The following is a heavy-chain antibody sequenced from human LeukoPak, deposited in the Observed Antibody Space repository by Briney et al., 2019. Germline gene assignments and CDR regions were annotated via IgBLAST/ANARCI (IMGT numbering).Heavy chain of an antibody. J-gene: IGHJ5*02. V-gene: IGHV3-11*01. D-gene: IGHD2-2*01. CDR2: IRRSGSAM. Sequence: GGSLRLSCAASGFNISDYYMSWVRQAPGKGLEWVSCIRRSGSAMYYADSVKGRFTISRDSAKNSVYLQMNTLRAEDTAVYFCARDRRITNSYEFDPWGQGTLVTVSS. CDR1: GFNISDYY. CDR3: ARDRRITNSYEFDP.